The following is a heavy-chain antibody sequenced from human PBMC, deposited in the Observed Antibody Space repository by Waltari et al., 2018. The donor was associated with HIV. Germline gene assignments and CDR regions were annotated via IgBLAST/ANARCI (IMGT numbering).Heavy chain of an antibody. Sequence: QVQLVDSGGGVVQPGRSLRLSCAASGFTFRNYAMHWVRQAPGKGLEWVAVISYDGNEKYYADSVKGRFTISRGNSRNTLFLQMNSLRAEDTAVYYCARGRGALDSWGQGTLVAVSS. D-gene: IGHD1-26*01. CDR3: ARGRGALDS. V-gene: IGHV3-30*01. CDR1: GFTFRNYA. CDR2: ISYDGNEK. J-gene: IGHJ4*02.